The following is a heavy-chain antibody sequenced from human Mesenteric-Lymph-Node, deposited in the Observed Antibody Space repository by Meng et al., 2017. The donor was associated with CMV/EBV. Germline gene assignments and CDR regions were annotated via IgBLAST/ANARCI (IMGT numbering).Heavy chain of an antibody. CDR3: ARADSSSWIFDY. D-gene: IGHD6-13*01. V-gene: IGHV4-61*01. CDR1: GASVSSGPYY. CDR2: IYYSGST. J-gene: IGHJ4*02. Sequence: VSGASVSSGPYYWSWIRQPPGKGLDWIGYIYYSGSTDYNPSLKSRVTISVVTSKKQFSLKLSSVTAADTAVYYCARADSSSWIFDYWGQGTLVTVSS.